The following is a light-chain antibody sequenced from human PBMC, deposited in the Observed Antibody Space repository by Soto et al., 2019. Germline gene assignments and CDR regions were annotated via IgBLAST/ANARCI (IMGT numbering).Light chain of an antibody. CDR2: DAS. V-gene: IGKV3-11*01. CDR3: QQRSIWPLT. J-gene: IGKJ5*01. CDR1: QSVSNY. Sequence: EIVLTQTPATRSLSPGERATLYCRASQSVSNYLAWYQQKPGQAPRLLIYDASNRATGIPARFSGSGSGTDFTLTISSLEPEDFAVYYCQQRSIWPLTFGQGTRLEIK.